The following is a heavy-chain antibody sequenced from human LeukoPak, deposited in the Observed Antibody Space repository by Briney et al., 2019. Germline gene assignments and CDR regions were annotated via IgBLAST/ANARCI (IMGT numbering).Heavy chain of an antibody. CDR3: AALYGALPPY. CDR1: GFTFSTYN. V-gene: IGHV3-23*01. CDR2: ISGSGGRT. J-gene: IGHJ4*02. D-gene: IGHD4-17*01. Sequence: PGGSLRLSCAASGFTFSTYNMNWVRQAPGKGLEWVSAISGSGGRTYYTDSVQGRFTISRDNSKNTLYLQMNSLRAEDTAVYYCAALYGALPPYWGQGTLVTVSS.